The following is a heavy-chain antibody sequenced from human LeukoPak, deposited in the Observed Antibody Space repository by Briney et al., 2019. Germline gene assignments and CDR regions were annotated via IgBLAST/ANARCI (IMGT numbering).Heavy chain of an antibody. CDR3: ARAIFGVVSTFDC. V-gene: IGHV4-38-2*02. CDR1: GYSISSGYY. D-gene: IGHD3-3*01. J-gene: IGHJ4*02. Sequence: SETLSLTCTVSGYSISSGYYWGWIRQPPGKGLEWIGSIYHSGSTYYNPSLKSRVTISVDTSKNQFSLKVTSVTAADTAVYYCARAIFGVVSTFDCWGQGSLVTVSS. CDR2: IYHSGST.